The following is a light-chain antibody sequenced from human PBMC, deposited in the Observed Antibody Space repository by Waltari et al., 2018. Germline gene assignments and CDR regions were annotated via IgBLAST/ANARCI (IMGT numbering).Light chain of an antibody. J-gene: IGKJ4*01. CDR2: GAS. Sequence: ERVMTQSPATLSVSPGERATLSCRASQSVTSNLAWYQQNPGQAPRVLIYGASTRATGIPARFSGSGSGTEFTLTISSLQSEDFAVYYCQQYNNWPLTFGGGTKVEIQ. CDR3: QQYNNWPLT. CDR1: QSVTSN. V-gene: IGKV3-15*01.